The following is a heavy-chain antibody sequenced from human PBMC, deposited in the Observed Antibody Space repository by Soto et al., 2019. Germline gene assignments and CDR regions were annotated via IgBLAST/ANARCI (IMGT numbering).Heavy chain of an antibody. D-gene: IGHD3-22*01. Sequence: SETLSLTCTVSGGSITSFYWSWIRQPPGKGLEGIGYISYSGSTNYNPSLWSRVTISVDTSKNQFSLKLSSVTAADTAVYYCARVHPRYYYDRSGYLIDYWGQGTLVTVSS. CDR3: ARVHPRYYYDRSGYLIDY. V-gene: IGHV4-59*01. CDR2: ISYSGST. J-gene: IGHJ4*02. CDR1: GGSITSFY.